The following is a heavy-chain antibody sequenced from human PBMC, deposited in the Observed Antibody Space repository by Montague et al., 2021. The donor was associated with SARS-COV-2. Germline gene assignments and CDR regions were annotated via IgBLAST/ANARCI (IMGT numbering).Heavy chain of an antibody. Sequence: SETLSLTCAVSGVSIGSNNWCSWVRQPPGKGLEWIGGIYHSGSTNYNPSLKSRVTISVDKSKNQFSLKLSSVTAADTAVFYCARGLGCSGGRCYGDWLDPWGQGTLVTVSS. D-gene: IGHD2-15*01. CDR2: IYHSGST. CDR3: ARGLGCSGGRCYGDWLDP. J-gene: IGHJ5*02. CDR1: GVSIGSNNW. V-gene: IGHV4-4*02.